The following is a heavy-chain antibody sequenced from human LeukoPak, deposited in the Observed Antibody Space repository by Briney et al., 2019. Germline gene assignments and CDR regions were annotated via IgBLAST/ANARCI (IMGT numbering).Heavy chain of an antibody. V-gene: IGHV3-21*01. CDR3: ARDCYYGDCHFDY. Sequence: PGGSLRLSCAASGFTFSSYSMNWVRQAPGKGLEWVSSISSSSSYIYYADSVKGRFTISRDNAKNSLYLQMNSLRAEDTAVYYCARDCYYGDCHFDYWGQGTLVTVSS. J-gene: IGHJ4*02. CDR1: GFTFSSYS. CDR2: ISSSSSYI. D-gene: IGHD4-17*01.